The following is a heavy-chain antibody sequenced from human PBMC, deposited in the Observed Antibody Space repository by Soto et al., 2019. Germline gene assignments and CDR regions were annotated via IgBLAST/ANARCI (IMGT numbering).Heavy chain of an antibody. CDR2: INSDGSST. V-gene: IGHV3-74*01. D-gene: IGHD3-10*01. J-gene: IGHJ3*02. CDR3: ARGYAYYYGSGPPQGAFDI. Sequence: EVQLVESGGGLVQPGGSLRLSCAASGFTFSSYWMHWVRQAPGKGLVWVSRINSDGSSTSYADSVKGRFTISRDNAKNTLYLQMNRLRAEDTAVYYCARGYAYYYGSGPPQGAFDIWGQGTMVTVSS. CDR1: GFTFSSYW.